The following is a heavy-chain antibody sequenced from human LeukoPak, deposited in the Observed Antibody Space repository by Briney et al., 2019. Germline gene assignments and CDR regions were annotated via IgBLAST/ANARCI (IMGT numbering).Heavy chain of an antibody. J-gene: IGHJ4*02. V-gene: IGHV4-31*03. D-gene: IGHD2-2*01. Sequence: SETLSLTCTVSGGSITSAGYYWSWIRQPPGRGLEWVGYIYGSGTTYYNPSLKSRVTISGDTSRNQFSLKLSSVTAADTAVYYCARLTGTSYLDYWGQGALVTVSS. CDR1: GGSITSAGYY. CDR2: IYGSGTT. CDR3: ARLTGTSYLDY.